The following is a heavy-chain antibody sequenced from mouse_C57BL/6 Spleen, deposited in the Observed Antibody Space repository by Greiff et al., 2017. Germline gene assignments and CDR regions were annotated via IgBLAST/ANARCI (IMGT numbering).Heavy chain of an antibody. Sequence: QVQLQQSGPELVKPGASVKLSCKASGYTFTSYDINWVKQRPGQGLAWIGWIYPRDGSTKYNEQFKGKATLTVDTSSSTAYMELHSLTSEDSAVYFCARKEGQIYYGNDGYFDVWGTGTTVTVSS. D-gene: IGHD2-2*01. CDR2: IYPRDGST. CDR1: GYTFTSYD. V-gene: IGHV1-85*01. J-gene: IGHJ1*03. CDR3: ARKEGQIYYGNDGYFDV.